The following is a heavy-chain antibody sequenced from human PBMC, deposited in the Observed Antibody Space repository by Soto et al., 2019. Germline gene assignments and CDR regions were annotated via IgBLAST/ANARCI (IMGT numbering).Heavy chain of an antibody. J-gene: IGHJ4*02. CDR3: VKVEYYYDSSGYYPFDY. CDR1: GFTFSIYA. V-gene: IGHV3-64D*06. Sequence: GGSLRLSCSASGFTFSIYAMHWVRQAPGKGLEYVSSISINGGSTHYADSVKGRFTISRDNSKNTQYLQMSSLRADDTALYYCVKVEYYYDSSGYYPFDYWGQGTLVTVSS. CDR2: ISINGGST. D-gene: IGHD3-22*01.